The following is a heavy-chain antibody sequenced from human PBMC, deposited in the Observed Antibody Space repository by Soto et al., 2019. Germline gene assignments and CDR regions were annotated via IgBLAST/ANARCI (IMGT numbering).Heavy chain of an antibody. Sequence: SETLSLTCTVSGGSISSYYWSWIRQPPGKGLEWIGYIYYSGSTNYNPSLKSRVTISVDTSKNQFSLKLSSVTAADTAVYYCARGGYSYGSYYYYYGMDVWGQGTTVTVSS. D-gene: IGHD5-18*01. CDR2: IYYSGST. CDR3: ARGGYSYGSYYYYYGMDV. V-gene: IGHV4-59*01. J-gene: IGHJ6*02. CDR1: GGSISSYY.